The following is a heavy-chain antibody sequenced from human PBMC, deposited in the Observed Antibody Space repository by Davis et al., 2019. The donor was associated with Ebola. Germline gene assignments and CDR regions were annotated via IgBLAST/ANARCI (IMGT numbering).Heavy chain of an antibody. Sequence: PGGSLRLSCAASGFTFSSYSMNWVRQAPGKGLEWVSSISSSSNYIYYADSVRGRFTISRDNAKNSLYLQMNSLRAEDTAVYYCAGHRVRSSWYGDIWGQGTMVTVSS. J-gene: IGHJ3*02. CDR1: GFTFSSYS. D-gene: IGHD6-13*01. V-gene: IGHV3-21*01. CDR3: AGHRVRSSWYGDI. CDR2: ISSSSNYI.